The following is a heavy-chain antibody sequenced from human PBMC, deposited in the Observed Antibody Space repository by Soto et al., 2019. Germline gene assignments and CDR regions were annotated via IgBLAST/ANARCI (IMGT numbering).Heavy chain of an antibody. V-gene: IGHV4-34*01. CDR1: GGSFSGYY. CDR3: ASPPRGYSYPNRYYFVY. J-gene: IGHJ4*02. D-gene: IGHD5-18*01. CDR2: INHSGST. Sequence: SETLSLTCAVYGGSFSGYYWSWIRQPPGKGLEWIGEINHSGSTNYNPSLKSRVTISVDTSKNQSSLKLSSVTAADTAVYYCASPPRGYSYPNRYYFVYWGQGTL.